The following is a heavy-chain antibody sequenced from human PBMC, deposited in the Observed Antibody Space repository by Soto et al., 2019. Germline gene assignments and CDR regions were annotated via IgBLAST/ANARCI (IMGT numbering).Heavy chain of an antibody. CDR2: VSSDGGDK. CDR1: GFSFSSYW. J-gene: IGHJ4*02. D-gene: IGHD3-16*02. Sequence: EVQLEESGGGLVQPGGSLRLSCAASGFSFSSYWMSWVRQAPGKGPEWVAIVSSDGGDKTYAESVKGRITISRDNAENSLFLQMNSLRADDTAVYYCARDERYRGHFDYWGRGALVTVSS. V-gene: IGHV3-7*01. CDR3: ARDERYRGHFDY.